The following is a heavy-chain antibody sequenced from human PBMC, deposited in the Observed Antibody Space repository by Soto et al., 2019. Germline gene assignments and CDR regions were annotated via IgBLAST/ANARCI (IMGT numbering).Heavy chain of an antibody. CDR2: IYPGDSDT. V-gene: IGHV5-51*01. Sequence: PGESLKISCNCSGYSFTSYWIGWVRQMPGKRLEWMGIIYPGDSDTRYSPSFQGQVTISADKSISTAYLQWSSLKASDTAMYYCARHPTRTSAMDVWGQGTKVTVSS. CDR3: ARHPTRTSAMDV. J-gene: IGHJ6*02. CDR1: GYSFTSYW. D-gene: IGHD4-17*01.